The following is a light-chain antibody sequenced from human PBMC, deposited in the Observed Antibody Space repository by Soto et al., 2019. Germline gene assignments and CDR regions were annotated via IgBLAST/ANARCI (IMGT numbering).Light chain of an antibody. J-gene: IGKJ1*01. CDR2: AES. V-gene: IGKV1-39*01. CDR3: KQNGRQRLT. Sequence: HMTQWPSTLSASVGARAPITCRASQSVSTLLAWYQQKPGKDTKLLIFAESSLQSGVNSRFSGSRSGPDFTLTISSMQPEDFASYYWKQNGRQRLTVGPGTMVDIK. CDR1: QSVSTL.